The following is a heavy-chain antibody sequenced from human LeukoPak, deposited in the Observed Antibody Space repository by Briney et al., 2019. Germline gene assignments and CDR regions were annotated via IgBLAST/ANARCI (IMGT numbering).Heavy chain of an antibody. CDR2: IYYSGST. CDR3: ARDRSSGYLLDY. D-gene: IGHD3-22*01. J-gene: IGHJ4*02. CDR1: GGSIGRGGYY. V-gene: IGHV4-31*03. Sequence: SETLSLTCTVSGGSIGRGGYYWSWIRQHPGKGLEWIGYIYYSGSTYYNPSLKSRVTISVDTSKNQFSLKLSSVTAADTAVYYCARDRSSGYLLDYWGQGTLVIVSS.